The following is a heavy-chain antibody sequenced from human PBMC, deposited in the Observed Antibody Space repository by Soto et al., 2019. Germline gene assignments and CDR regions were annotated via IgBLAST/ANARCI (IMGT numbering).Heavy chain of an antibody. V-gene: IGHV1-18*01. CDR1: GYTFTSYG. Sequence: ASVKVSCKASGYTFTSYGISWVRQAPGQGLEWMGWISAYNGNTNYAQKLQGRVTMTTDTSTSTAYMELRSLRSDDTAVYYCARFKGGIVVVPAAYYFDYWGQGTLVTVSS. CDR3: ARFKGGIVVVPAAYYFDY. J-gene: IGHJ4*02. CDR2: ISAYNGNT. D-gene: IGHD2-2*01.